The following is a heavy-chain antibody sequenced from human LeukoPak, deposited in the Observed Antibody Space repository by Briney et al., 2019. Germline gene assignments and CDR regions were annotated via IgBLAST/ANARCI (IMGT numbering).Heavy chain of an antibody. CDR1: GFTFSSYW. Sequence: GGSLRLSCVASGFTFSSYWMHWVRQDPRKGLVWVSRINGDGRNINYADSVRGRFTTSRDNAKNTLYLQMNTLRVEDTAVYYCTRDLMDYDVSTGLHHYYMDVWGQGTTVTVSS. J-gene: IGHJ6*02. CDR2: INGDGRNI. V-gene: IGHV3-74*01. CDR3: TRDLMDYDVSTGLHHYYMDV. D-gene: IGHD3-9*01.